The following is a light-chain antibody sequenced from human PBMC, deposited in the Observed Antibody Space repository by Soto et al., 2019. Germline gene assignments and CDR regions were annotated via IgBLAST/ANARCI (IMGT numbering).Light chain of an antibody. CDR3: QQYCSTPFT. J-gene: IGKJ3*01. CDR1: QSVLYSSNNKNY. Sequence: DIVMTQSPDSLAVSLGERATINCKSSQSVLYSSNNKNYLAWYQQKPGQPPKLLIYWASTRESGVPDRFSGSGSGTDFTLTISSLQAEDVEVYYCQQYCSTPFTFGPGTKVDIK. V-gene: IGKV4-1*01. CDR2: WAS.